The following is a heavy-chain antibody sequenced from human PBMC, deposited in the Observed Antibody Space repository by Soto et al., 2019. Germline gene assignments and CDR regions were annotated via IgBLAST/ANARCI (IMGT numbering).Heavy chain of an antibody. V-gene: IGHV1-18*01. Sequence: QVPLVQSGAEVKKPGASVKVSCKASGYTFTTYAISWVRQAPGQGLEWMGRISTYNGNTKYAQKLQGRVTMTTDTSTSTAYMELRSLRSDDTAVYYCARDPQYSTSSQVFDSWGQGTRVTVSS. J-gene: IGHJ4*02. CDR2: ISTYNGNT. D-gene: IGHD6-6*01. CDR3: ARDPQYSTSSQVFDS. CDR1: GYTFTTYA.